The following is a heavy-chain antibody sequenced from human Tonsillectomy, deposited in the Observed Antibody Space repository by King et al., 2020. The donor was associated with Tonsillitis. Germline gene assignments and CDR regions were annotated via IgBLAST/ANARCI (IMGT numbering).Heavy chain of an antibody. CDR1: GVTFNDYY. D-gene: IGHD6-6*01. CDR2: ISSSSRYT. CDR3: ATTYSSSYYFDY. V-gene: IGHV3-11*05. J-gene: IGHJ4*02. Sequence: VQLVESGGGLVQPGGSLRLSCVASGVTFNDYYMSWIRQAPGKGLEWLSYISSSSRYTNYADSVNGRFTISRDNAKNSLYLQMNSLRAEDTAVYYCATTYSSSYYFDYWGQGTLVTVSS.